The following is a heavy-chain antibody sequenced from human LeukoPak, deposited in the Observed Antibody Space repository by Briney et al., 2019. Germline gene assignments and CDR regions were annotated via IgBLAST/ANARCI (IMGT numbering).Heavy chain of an antibody. D-gene: IGHD6-13*01. Sequence: PGGSLRLSCAAPGFTFSSYTMHWVRQAPGKGLEWVSSISSSSRYIYYADSVKGRFTISRDNAKNSLYLQMNSLRAEDTAVYYCASPYSSRWYELCYWGQGTLVTVSS. CDR2: ISSSSRYI. J-gene: IGHJ4*02. CDR1: GFTFSSYT. CDR3: ASPYSSRWYELCY. V-gene: IGHV3-21*01.